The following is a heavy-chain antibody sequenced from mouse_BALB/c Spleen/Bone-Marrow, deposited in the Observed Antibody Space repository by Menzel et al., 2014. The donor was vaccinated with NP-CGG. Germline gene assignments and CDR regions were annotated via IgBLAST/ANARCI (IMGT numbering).Heavy chain of an antibody. CDR2: IWAGGST. J-gene: IGHJ4*01. CDR3: ARDRSYYGMDY. Sequence: VKLVESGPGLVAPSQSLSITCTVSGFSLTSYGVHWVRQPPGKGLEWLGVIWAGGSTNYNSALMSRLSISKDNSKSQVFLKMNSLHTDDTAMYYCARDRSYYGMDYWGQGTSVTVSS. V-gene: IGHV2-9*02. CDR1: GFSLTSYG.